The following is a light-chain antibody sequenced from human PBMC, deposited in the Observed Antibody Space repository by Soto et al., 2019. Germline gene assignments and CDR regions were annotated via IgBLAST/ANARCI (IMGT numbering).Light chain of an antibody. Sequence: DIQMTQSPSTLSASVGDRVTITCRASKSISSWLAWYQQNPGKAPTLLIYKASSLESGVPSRFSGSGSGTEFTLTISSLQPDDFATYYCQQYNSYPLTFGGGTKVEIK. V-gene: IGKV1-5*03. CDR1: KSISSW. CDR2: KAS. J-gene: IGKJ4*01. CDR3: QQYNSYPLT.